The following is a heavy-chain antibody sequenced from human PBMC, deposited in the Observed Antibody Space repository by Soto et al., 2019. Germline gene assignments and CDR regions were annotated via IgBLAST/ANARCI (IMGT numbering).Heavy chain of an antibody. J-gene: IGHJ4*02. Sequence: GGSLRLSCAASGFSFSGYRMNWVRQAPGKGLEWVAYIKQDGSEKIYADSLMGRFTISRDNAKNLVFLQMNSLRAEDTAVYYCARDPSMSTGLFKRVFDLWGQGALVTVSS. CDR3: ARDPSMSTGLFKRVFDL. D-gene: IGHD3-9*01. CDR1: GFSFSGYR. CDR2: IKQDGSEK. V-gene: IGHV3-7*01.